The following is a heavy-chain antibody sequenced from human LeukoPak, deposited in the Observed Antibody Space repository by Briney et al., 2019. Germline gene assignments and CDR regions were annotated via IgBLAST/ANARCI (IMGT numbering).Heavy chain of an antibody. J-gene: IGHJ4*02. Sequence: SSETLSLTCTVSGGSISSSSYYWGWIRQPPGKGLEWIGSIYYSGSTYYNPSLKSRVTISVDTSKNQFSLKLSSVTAADTAVYYCASLRFLEWLLFDYWGQGTLVTVSS. CDR1: GGSISSSSYY. CDR2: IYYSGST. D-gene: IGHD3-3*01. V-gene: IGHV4-39*01. CDR3: ASLRFLEWLLFDY.